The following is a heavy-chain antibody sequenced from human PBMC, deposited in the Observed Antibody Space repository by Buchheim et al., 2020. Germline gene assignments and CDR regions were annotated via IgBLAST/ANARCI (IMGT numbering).Heavy chain of an antibody. J-gene: IGHJ4*02. CDR3: ARDRDSSGWYD. Sequence: QVHLVQSGAEVKKPGSSVKVSCKASGGTSNNFTISWVRQAPGQGLEWMGWINPNSGGTNYAQKFQGRVTMTRDTSISTAYMELSRLRSDDTAVYYCARDRDSSGWYDWGQGTL. D-gene: IGHD6-19*01. CDR2: INPNSGGT. CDR1: GGTSNNFT. V-gene: IGHV1-2*02.